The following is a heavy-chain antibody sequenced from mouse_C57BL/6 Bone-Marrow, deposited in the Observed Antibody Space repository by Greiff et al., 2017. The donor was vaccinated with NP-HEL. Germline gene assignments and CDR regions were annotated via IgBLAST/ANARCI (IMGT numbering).Heavy chain of an antibody. CDR1: GYSITSDY. Sequence: DVQLQQSGPGLAKPSQTLSLTCSVTGYSITSDYWNWIRKFPGNKLEYMGYISYSGSTYYNPSLKSRISITRDTSKNQYYLQLNSVTTEDTATYYCARFYYGNFYAMDYWGQGTSVTVSS. D-gene: IGHD2-1*01. J-gene: IGHJ4*01. CDR2: ISYSGST. V-gene: IGHV3-8*01. CDR3: ARFYYGNFYAMDY.